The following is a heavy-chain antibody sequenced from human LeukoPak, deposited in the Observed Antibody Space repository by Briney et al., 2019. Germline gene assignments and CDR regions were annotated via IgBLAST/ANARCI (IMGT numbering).Heavy chain of an antibody. J-gene: IGHJ4*02. V-gene: IGHV1-24*01. Sequence: TLXXXSMXXVRQAPGKGREWMXXFDPEDGDTIYAEKFQGRVTMTEDTSTDTAYMELSSLRSEGTAVYYCATTPGSSGWYYFDYWGQGTLVTVSS. CDR1: TLXXXS. D-gene: IGHD6-19*01. CDR3: ATTPGSSGWYYFDY. CDR2: FDPEDGDT.